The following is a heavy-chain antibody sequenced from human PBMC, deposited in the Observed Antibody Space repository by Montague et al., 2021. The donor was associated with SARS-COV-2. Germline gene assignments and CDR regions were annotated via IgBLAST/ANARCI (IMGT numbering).Heavy chain of an antibody. J-gene: IGHJ4*02. V-gene: IGHV4-39*01. Sequence: SETLSLTCTVSGASISSRCYYWGCIRQPPGKGLEWIGFKYYSGSTYYNPTLKSRVTISVDTSKNQLSLKLSSVTAADTAVYYCATLPSSITIFGVVQGYYLDDGGKGTLSPSPQ. CDR3: ATLPSSITIFGVVQGYYLDD. D-gene: IGHD3-3*01. CDR2: KYYSGST. CDR1: GASISSRCYY.